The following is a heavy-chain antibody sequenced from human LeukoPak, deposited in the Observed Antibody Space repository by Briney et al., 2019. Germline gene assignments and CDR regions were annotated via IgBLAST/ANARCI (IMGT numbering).Heavy chain of an antibody. D-gene: IGHD2-15*01. CDR1: GFTFSSYG. J-gene: IGHJ6*02. Sequence: GGSLRLSCAASGFTFSSYGMPWVRQAPGKGLEWVAVIWYDGSNKYYADSVKGRFTISRDNSKNTLYLQMNSLRAEDTAVYYCARRNQYCSGGSCYSGNYYYGMGVWGQGTTVTVSS. V-gene: IGHV3-33*01. CDR3: ARRNQYCSGGSCYSGNYYYGMGV. CDR2: IWYDGSNK.